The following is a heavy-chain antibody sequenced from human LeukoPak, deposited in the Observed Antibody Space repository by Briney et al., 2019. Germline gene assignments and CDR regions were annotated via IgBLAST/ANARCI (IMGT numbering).Heavy chain of an antibody. D-gene: IGHD6-6*01. J-gene: IGHJ5*02. V-gene: IGHV4-30-2*01. CDR1: GCSISSGDYY. Sequence: TSQTLSLTCTVSGCSISSGDYYWSWIPQPPGKGLEWNVYIYRSGSTYYNPSLKSRVTISVDRSNNPFSLRLSSVNAADTAVYYCARVPTGYRSSASHGFDPWGQGTLVTVSS. CDR3: ARVPTGYRSSASHGFDP. CDR2: IYRSGST.